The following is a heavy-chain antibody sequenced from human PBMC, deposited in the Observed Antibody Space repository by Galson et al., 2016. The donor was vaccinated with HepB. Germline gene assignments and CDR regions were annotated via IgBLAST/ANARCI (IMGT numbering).Heavy chain of an antibody. J-gene: IGHJ5*02. D-gene: IGHD3-22*01. CDR3: ARNNHDDSRIGGGWFDP. V-gene: IGHV4-59*01. Sequence: NYNPSLKSRVTISVDTSKNQFSLKLSSVTAADTAVYYCARNNHDDSRIGGGWFDPWGQGTLVTVSS.